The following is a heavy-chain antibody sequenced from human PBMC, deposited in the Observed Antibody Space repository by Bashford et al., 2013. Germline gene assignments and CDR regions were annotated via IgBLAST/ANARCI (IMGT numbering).Heavy chain of an antibody. CDR2: ITGSGGNT. CDR3: ARLYELGFTGTIDH. CDR1: GFTFSSSA. J-gene: IGHJ4*02. Sequence: GGSLRLSCAASGFTFSSSAMTWVRQAPGKGLEWVSSITGSGGNTYYADSVKGRFTISRDNSKNTLFLQMTSLRVEDTAIFYCARLYELGFTGTIDHWGQGILVTVSS. V-gene: IGHV3-23*01. D-gene: IGHD1-14*01.